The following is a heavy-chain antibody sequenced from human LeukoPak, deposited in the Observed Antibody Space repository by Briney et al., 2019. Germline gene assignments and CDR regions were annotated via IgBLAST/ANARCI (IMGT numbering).Heavy chain of an antibody. Sequence: VASVKVSCKASGYTFTSYAMNWVRQAPGQGLEWMGWINTNTGNPTYAQGFTGRFVFSLDTSVSTAYLQISSLKAEDTAVYYCARETRRDRTSDAFDIWGQGTMVTVSS. CDR2: INTNTGNP. CDR1: GYTFTSYA. J-gene: IGHJ3*02. CDR3: ARETRRDRTSDAFDI. D-gene: IGHD1-14*01. V-gene: IGHV7-4-1*02.